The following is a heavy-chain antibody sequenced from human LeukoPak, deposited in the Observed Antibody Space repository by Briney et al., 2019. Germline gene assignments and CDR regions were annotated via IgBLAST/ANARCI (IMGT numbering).Heavy chain of an antibody. D-gene: IGHD1-1*01. V-gene: IGHV3-74*01. J-gene: IGHJ4*02. Sequence: GGSLRLSCAASGFTFSSYWMHWVRQAPGKGLVWVSRINSDGSSTSYADSVKGRFTISRDNAKNTPYLQMNSLRAEDTAVYYCARGSDELEGGYWGQGTLVTVSS. CDR3: ARGSDELEGGY. CDR1: GFTFSSYW. CDR2: INSDGSST.